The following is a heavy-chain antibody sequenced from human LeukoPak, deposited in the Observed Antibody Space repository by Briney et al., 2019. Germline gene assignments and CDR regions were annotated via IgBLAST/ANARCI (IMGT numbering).Heavy chain of an antibody. V-gene: IGHV4-4*02. CDR1: GGSISSSNW. CDR3: AGEPVERPGTY. J-gene: IGHJ4*02. D-gene: IGHD1-1*01. CDR2: IYHSGIT. Sequence: PSGTLSLTCAVSGGSISSSNWWSWVRQPPGKGLEWIGEIYHSGITNYNPSLKSRVTISLDKSKNQFSLKVSSVSAADTAVYYCAGEPVERPGTYWGQGTLVTVSS.